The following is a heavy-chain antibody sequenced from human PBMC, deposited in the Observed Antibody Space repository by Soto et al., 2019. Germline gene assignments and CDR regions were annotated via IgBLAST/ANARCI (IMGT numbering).Heavy chain of an antibody. D-gene: IGHD2-15*01. Sequence: SQTLSLTCTVSGGSISSSNYYWGWLRQSPGKGLEGIGSINYSGNTYYNPTLTGRLTITEHAPQSKYSMKLTAMTAADTGVYFCVILSGYCSGSSCYGYYVMGVWGQGTTVTVSS. CDR3: VILSGYCSGSSCYGYYVMGV. CDR1: GGSISSSNYY. J-gene: IGHJ6*02. V-gene: IGHV4-39*01. CDR2: INYSGNT.